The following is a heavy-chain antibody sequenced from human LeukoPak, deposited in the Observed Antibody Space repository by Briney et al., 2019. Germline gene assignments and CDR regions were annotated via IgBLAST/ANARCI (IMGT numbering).Heavy chain of an antibody. Sequence: GGSLRLSCAASGFSFSDYGIHWVRQAPGKGLGWVAVISFDGNEKYYADSVEGRFTISRDNSEDTLYLQMNSLRTKYTAVYYCAKGHVLGAIRSYFDCWGQGTLVTVSS. CDR2: ISFDGNEK. D-gene: IGHD1-26*01. J-gene: IGHJ4*02. V-gene: IGHV3-30*18. CDR1: GFSFSDYG. CDR3: AKGHVLGAIRSYFDC.